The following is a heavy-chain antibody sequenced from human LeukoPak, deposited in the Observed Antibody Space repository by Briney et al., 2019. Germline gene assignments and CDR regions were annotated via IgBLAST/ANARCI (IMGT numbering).Heavy chain of an antibody. V-gene: IGHV1-2*02. CDR1: GYTFTGYY. Sequence: GASVKVSCKASGYTFTGYYMHWVRQAPGQGLAWMGWINPNSGGTNDAQKFQGRVTMTRDTSISTAYMELSRLRSDDTAVYYCARGGLLWFGDPTQIFDYWGQGTLVTVSS. D-gene: IGHD3-10*01. CDR2: INPNSGGT. CDR3: ARGGLLWFGDPTQIFDY. J-gene: IGHJ4*02.